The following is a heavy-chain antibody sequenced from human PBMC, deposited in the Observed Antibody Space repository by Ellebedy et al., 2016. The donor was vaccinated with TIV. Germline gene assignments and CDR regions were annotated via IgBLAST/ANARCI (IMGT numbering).Heavy chain of an antibody. J-gene: IGHJ4*02. V-gene: IGHV3-11*06. CDR3: AKDAREMARISWEYDH. D-gene: IGHD5-24*01. CDR2: ISSSSSYT. CDR1: GFTFSDYY. Sequence: GESLKISCAASGFTFSDYYMTWIRQAPGKGLEWVSYISSSSSYTNYADSVKGRFTISRDNSENTLFLLMNSLEVEDTAVYYCAKDAREMARISWEYDHWGQGTLVTVSS.